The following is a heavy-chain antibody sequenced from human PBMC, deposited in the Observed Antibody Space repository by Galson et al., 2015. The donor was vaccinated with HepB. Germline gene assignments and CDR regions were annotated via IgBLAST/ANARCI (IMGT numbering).Heavy chain of an antibody. D-gene: IGHD2-2*01. V-gene: IGHV7-4-1*02. Sequence: SVKVSCKASGYTFTSYAMNWVRQAPGQGLEWMGWINTNTGNPTYAQGFTGRFVFSLDTSVSTAYLQISSLKAEDTAVYYCASTLPLSSTSYKEPTNAFDPWGQGTLVTVSS. CDR2: INTNTGNP. CDR1: GYTFTSYA. CDR3: ASTLPLSSTSYKEPTNAFDP. J-gene: IGHJ5*02.